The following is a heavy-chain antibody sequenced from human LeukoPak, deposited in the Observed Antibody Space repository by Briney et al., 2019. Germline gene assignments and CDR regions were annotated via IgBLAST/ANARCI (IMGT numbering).Heavy chain of an antibody. J-gene: IGHJ4*02. CDR1: GFTFSSYG. V-gene: IGHV3-33*01. D-gene: IGHD6-13*01. Sequence: GGSLRLSCAASGFTFSSYGMHWVRQAPGKGLEWVAVIWYDGSNKYYADSVKGRFTISRDNSKNTLYLQMNSLRAEDTAVYYCARSGRESSWRPDYFDYWGQGTLVTVSS. CDR3: ARSGRESSWRPDYFDY. CDR2: IWYDGSNK.